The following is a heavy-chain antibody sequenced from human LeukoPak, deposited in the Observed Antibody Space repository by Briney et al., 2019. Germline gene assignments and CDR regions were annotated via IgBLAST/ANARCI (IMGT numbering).Heavy chain of an antibody. D-gene: IGHD6-19*01. CDR2: IYGSGGT. Sequence: SETLSLTCTVSGGSISNYYWSWIRQPAGKGLEWIGRIYGSGGTNYNPSLKSRVSMSVDTSQNQISLKLSSVTAADTAVYYCARDPSYISGYFDIWGQGTMVTVSS. J-gene: IGHJ3*02. CDR3: ARDPSYISGYFDI. V-gene: IGHV4-4*07. CDR1: GGSISNYY.